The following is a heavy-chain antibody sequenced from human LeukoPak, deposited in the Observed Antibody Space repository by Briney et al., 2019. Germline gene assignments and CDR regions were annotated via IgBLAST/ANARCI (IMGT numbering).Heavy chain of an antibody. J-gene: IGHJ3*02. CDR2: IYHSGST. Sequence: SQTLSLTCTVSGGSISSGDYYWSWIRQPPGKGLEWIGYIYHSGSTYYNPSLKSRVTISVDRSKNQFSLKLSSVTAADTAVYCCARRCGGDCYSQDAFDIWGQGTMVTVSS. D-gene: IGHD2-21*01. CDR3: ARRCGGDCYSQDAFDI. CDR1: GGSISSGDYY. V-gene: IGHV4-30-4*01.